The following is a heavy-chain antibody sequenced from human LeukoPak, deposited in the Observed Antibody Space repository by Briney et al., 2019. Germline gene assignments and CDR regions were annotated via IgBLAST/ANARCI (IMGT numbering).Heavy chain of an antibody. CDR3: ARRAGSGSTKVFHI. CDR2: IHYSGST. Sequence: SETLSLTCIVSGGSISSSSYYWGWIRQPPGKGLEWIGSIHYSGSTYYNPSLKSRVTISVDTPKNQFSLKLSSVTAADTAVYYCARRAGSGSTKVFHIWGQGTMVTVSS. CDR1: GGSISSSSYY. J-gene: IGHJ3*02. D-gene: IGHD3-10*01. V-gene: IGHV4-39*01.